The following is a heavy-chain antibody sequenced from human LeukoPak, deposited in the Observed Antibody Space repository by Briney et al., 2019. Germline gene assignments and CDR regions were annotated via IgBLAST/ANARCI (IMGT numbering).Heavy chain of an antibody. D-gene: IGHD3-16*02. J-gene: IGHJ4*02. CDR2: MYYSGNT. CDR3: ARTLGWASSRYPFDG. Sequence: PSETLSLTCTVSGGSISSSNYYWGWLRQTPGKGLEWIGSMYYSGNTDYNPSLKSRVTISVDTSKNQFSLKVNSVTAADTAVYYCARTLGWASSRYPFDGWGQGTLVTVSS. V-gene: IGHV4-39*01. CDR1: GGSISSSNYY.